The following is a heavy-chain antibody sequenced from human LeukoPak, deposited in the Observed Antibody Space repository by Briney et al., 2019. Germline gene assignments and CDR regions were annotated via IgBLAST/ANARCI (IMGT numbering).Heavy chain of an antibody. V-gene: IGHV3-21*01. CDR3: ARDRSGSYPYYFDY. CDR1: GFTFSDYN. J-gene: IGHJ4*02. CDR2: ISSRSAYI. Sequence: GGSLRLSCAASGFTFSDYNMNWVRQAPGKGLEWVSSISSRSAYIHYTDSVKGRFNISRDNAENSLYLQMNNLRADDTAVYYCARDRSGSYPYYFDYWGQGTLVTVSS. D-gene: IGHD1-26*01.